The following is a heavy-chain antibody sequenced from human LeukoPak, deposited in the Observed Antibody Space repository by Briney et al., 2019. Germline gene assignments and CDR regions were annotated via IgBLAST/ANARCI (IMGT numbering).Heavy chain of an antibody. CDR2: IWYDGSNK. D-gene: IGHD3-3*01. CDR1: GFTFSSYG. Sequence: GGSLRLSCAASGFTFSSYGMHWVRQAPGTGLEWVAVIWYDGSNKYYADSVKGRFTISRDNSKNTLYLQMNSLRAEDTAVYYCAKDGSYYDFWSGYFGSRDGGYYYYYMDVWGKGTTVTVSS. V-gene: IGHV3-33*06. CDR3: AKDGSYYDFWSGYFGSRDGGYYYYYMDV. J-gene: IGHJ6*03.